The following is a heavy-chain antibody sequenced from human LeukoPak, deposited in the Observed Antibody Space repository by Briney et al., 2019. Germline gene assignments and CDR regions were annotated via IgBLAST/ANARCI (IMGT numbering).Heavy chain of an antibody. CDR1: GGSISSYY. CDR3: AREDGYYDSRGGNFDY. J-gene: IGHJ4*02. D-gene: IGHD3-22*01. CDR2: IYYSGST. Sequence: SEILSLTCTVSGGSISSYYWSWIRQPPGKGLEWIGYIYYSGSTYYNPSLKSRVTISVDTSKNQFSLKLSSVTAADTAVYYCAREDGYYDSRGGNFDYWGQGTLVTVSS. V-gene: IGHV4-59*12.